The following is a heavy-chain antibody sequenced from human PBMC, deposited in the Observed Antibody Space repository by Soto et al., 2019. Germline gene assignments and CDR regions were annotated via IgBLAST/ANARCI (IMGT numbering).Heavy chain of an antibody. D-gene: IGHD6-19*01. V-gene: IGHV3-23*01. CDR1: GFTFSSYA. Sequence: EVQLLESEGGLVQPGGSLRLSCAASGFTFSSYAMSWVRQAPGKGLEWVSAISGSGRSTYYADSVKGRFTISRDNSKNTLYLQMDSLRAEDTAVYYCAKVQWLENDAFDIWGQGTMVTVSS. CDR3: AKVQWLENDAFDI. J-gene: IGHJ3*02. CDR2: ISGSGRST.